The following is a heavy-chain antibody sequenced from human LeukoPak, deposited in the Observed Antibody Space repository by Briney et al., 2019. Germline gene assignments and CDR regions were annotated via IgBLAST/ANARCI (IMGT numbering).Heavy chain of an antibody. CDR1: GFTVSSNY. CDR2: IWYDGSNK. CDR3: ARAYGDVLNWFDP. Sequence: RGGSLRLSCAASGFTVSSNYMSWVRQAPGKGLEWVAVIWYDGSNKYYADSVKGRFTISRDNSKNTLYLQMNSLRAEDTAVYYCARAYGDVLNWFDPWGQGTLVTVSS. J-gene: IGHJ5*02. V-gene: IGHV3-33*08. D-gene: IGHD4-17*01.